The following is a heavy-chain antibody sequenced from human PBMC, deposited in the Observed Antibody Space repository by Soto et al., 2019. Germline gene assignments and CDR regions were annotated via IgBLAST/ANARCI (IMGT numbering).Heavy chain of an antibody. CDR2: IIPISRTP. J-gene: IGHJ4*02. D-gene: IGHD6-19*01. V-gene: IGHV1-69*13. Sequence: AASVKVSCKASGGTFSNYAISWVRQAPGQGLEWMGGIIPISRTPNYAQNFQGRVTITADESTSTAYMELSSLRSEETAVYFCENRVYGSGWYLNYWGQGTLVTVSS. CDR3: ENRVYGSGWYLNY. CDR1: GGTFSNYA.